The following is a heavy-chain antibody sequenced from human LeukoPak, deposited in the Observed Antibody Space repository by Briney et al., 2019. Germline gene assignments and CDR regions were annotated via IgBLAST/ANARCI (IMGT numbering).Heavy chain of an antibody. CDR2: VQYNGAA. V-gene: IGHV4-59*01. CDR3: AKNVGTGANNAHDP. D-gene: IGHD1-26*01. Sequence: SETLSLTCSVSGASISSNYWSWIRQPPGEGLEWIGSVQYNGAADYNPSLKSRVTISIDTSRNQFSPKLHSVTAADTAVYFCAKNVGTGANNAHDPWGQGTLVTVSS. CDR1: GASISSNY. J-gene: IGHJ5*02.